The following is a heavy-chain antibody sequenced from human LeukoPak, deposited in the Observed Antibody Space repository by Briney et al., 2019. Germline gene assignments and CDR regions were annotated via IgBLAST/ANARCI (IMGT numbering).Heavy chain of an antibody. J-gene: IGHJ5*02. Sequence: SETLSLTCAVYGGSFSGYYWSWIRQPPGKGLEWIGEINHSGSTNYNPSLKSRVTISVDTSKNQFSLKLSSVTAADTAVYYCARGRPRIVVVPGTNWFDPWGQGTLVTVSS. CDR1: GGSFSGYY. CDR3: ARGRPRIVVVPGTNWFDP. CDR2: INHSGST. D-gene: IGHD2-2*01. V-gene: IGHV4-34*01.